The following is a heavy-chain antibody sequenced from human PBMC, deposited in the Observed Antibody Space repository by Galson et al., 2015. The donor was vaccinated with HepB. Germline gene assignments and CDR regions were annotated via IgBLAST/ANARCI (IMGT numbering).Heavy chain of an antibody. CDR3: ARTQYYDSHLDY. J-gene: IGHJ4*02. D-gene: IGHD3-22*01. Sequence: LSLTCTVSGCSISSGGYYWSWILQHPGKGLEWIGYIYYSGSTNYNPALKSRVTISVDTSKNQFSLKLSSVTAADPAVYYCARTQYYDSHLDYWGQGTLVTVSS. CDR1: GCSISSGGYY. CDR2: IYYSGST. V-gene: IGHV4-31*03.